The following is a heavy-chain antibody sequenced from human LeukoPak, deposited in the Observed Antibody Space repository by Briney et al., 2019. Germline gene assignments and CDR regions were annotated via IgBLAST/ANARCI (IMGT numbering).Heavy chain of an antibody. Sequence: ASVKVSCKASGGTFSNSSINWVRQAPGQGLEWMGGIIPMFERQNDAQRFRDRVTITADESSSTVYMELSSLRSEDTAVYYCAETHGVPWGQGTLVTVSS. D-gene: IGHD2-8*01. J-gene: IGHJ4*02. V-gene: IGHV1-69*01. CDR1: GGTFSNSS. CDR2: IIPMFERQ. CDR3: AETHGVP.